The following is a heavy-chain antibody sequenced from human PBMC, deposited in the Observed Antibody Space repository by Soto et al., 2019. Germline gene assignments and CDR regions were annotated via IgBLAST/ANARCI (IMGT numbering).Heavy chain of an antibody. CDR2: INHSGST. D-gene: IGHD4-17*01. J-gene: IGHJ5*02. CDR3: AGALTTVTTPGFDP. Sequence: QVQLQQWGAGLLKPSETLSLTCAVYGGSFSGYYWSWIRQPPGKGLEWIGEINHSGSTNYNPSLKSRVTISVDTSKNQFSLKLSSVTASDTAVYYCAGALTTVTTPGFDPWGQGTLVTVSS. CDR1: GGSFSGYY. V-gene: IGHV4-34*01.